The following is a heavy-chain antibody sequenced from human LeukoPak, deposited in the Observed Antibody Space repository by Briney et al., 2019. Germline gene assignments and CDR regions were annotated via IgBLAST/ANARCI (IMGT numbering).Heavy chain of an antibody. V-gene: IGHV4-61*02. D-gene: IGHD3-10*01. CDR1: DGSISSNGYY. CDR2: IYSSGST. J-gene: IGHJ5*02. CDR3: ARDHNENGLGSGSYFWFDP. Sequence: PSQTLSLTCTVSDGSISSNGYYWSWIRQPAGKGLEWIGRIYSSGSTNYNPSLKSRVTISIDTSRDQFSLKLTSVTAADTAVYYCARDHNENGLGSGSYFWFDPWGQGTLVTVSS.